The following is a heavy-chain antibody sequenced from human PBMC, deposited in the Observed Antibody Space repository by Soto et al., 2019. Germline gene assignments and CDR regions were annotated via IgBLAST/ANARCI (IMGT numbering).Heavy chain of an antibody. CDR2: IYHSGST. CDR3: ARGTSYCGGDCSYFQH. CDR1: GGSISSGGYS. D-gene: IGHD2-21*02. V-gene: IGHV4-30-2*01. Sequence: LSLTCAVSGGSISSGGYSWSWIRQPPGKGLEWIGYIYHSGSTYYNPSLKSRVTISVDRSKNQFSLKLSSVTAADTAVYYCARGTSYCGGDCSYFQHWGQGTLVTVS. J-gene: IGHJ1*01.